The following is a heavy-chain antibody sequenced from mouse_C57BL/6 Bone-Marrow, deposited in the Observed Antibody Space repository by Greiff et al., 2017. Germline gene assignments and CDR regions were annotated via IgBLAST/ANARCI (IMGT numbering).Heavy chain of an antibody. Sequence: QVQLQQPGAELVKPGASVKLSCKASGYTFTSYWMHWVKQRPGQGLEWIGMIHPNSGSTNYNEKFKSKATLTVDKSSSTAYMQLSSLTSEDSAVXYCEGTTVGWYFDVWGTGTTVTVSS. J-gene: IGHJ1*03. CDR1: GYTFTSYW. CDR2: IHPNSGST. D-gene: IGHD1-1*01. CDR3: EGTTVGWYFDV. V-gene: IGHV1-64*01.